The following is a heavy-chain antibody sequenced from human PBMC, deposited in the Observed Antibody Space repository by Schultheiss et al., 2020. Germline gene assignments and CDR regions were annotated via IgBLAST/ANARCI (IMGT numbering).Heavy chain of an antibody. Sequence: ASVTVSCKASGYTFTSYGISWVRQAPGQGLEWMGWISAYNGNTNYAQKFQGRVTMTRNTSISTAYMELSSLRSDDTAVYYCANGTAMDVWGQGTTVTVSS. CDR2: ISAYNGNT. D-gene: IGHD1-1*01. V-gene: IGHV1-18*01. CDR3: ANGTAMDV. J-gene: IGHJ6*02. CDR1: GYTFTSYG.